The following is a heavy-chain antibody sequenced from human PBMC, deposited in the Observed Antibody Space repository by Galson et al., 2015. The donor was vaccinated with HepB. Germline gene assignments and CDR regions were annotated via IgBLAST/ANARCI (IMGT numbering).Heavy chain of an antibody. J-gene: IGHJ2*01. CDR2: ISGSVGSL. Sequence: LRLSCAASGFTFSSYAMSWVRQAPGKGLEWVSSISGSVGSLHYADSVKGRFTISRDNSKNTLYLQMNSLEAEDTAIYYCALAWTNYWYFDLWGRGTLVTVSS. CDR1: GFTFSSYA. V-gene: IGHV3-23*01. D-gene: IGHD3/OR15-3a*01. CDR3: ALAWTNYWYFDL.